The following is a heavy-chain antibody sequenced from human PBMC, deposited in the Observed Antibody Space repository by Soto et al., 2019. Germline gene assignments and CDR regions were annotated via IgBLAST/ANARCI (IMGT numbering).Heavy chain of an antibody. Sequence: QVQLVQSGAEVRKPGSSVKVSCKISGGTFTNYAISWLRQAPGQGLEWMGGLIPIFGAANLAQKFQGRVTITADESTSTVNMELSSLTSEDTAVYYCARGRSSPNSEPWGQGTLVTVSS. CDR1: GGTFTNYA. CDR3: ARGRSSPNSEP. J-gene: IGHJ5*02. CDR2: LIPIFGAA. V-gene: IGHV1-69*01. D-gene: IGHD6-6*01.